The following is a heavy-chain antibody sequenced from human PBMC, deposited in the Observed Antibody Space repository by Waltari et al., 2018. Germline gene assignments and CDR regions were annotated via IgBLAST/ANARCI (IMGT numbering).Heavy chain of an antibody. J-gene: IGHJ3*01. CDR3: ASGNSHAFDL. Sequence: EVQLVESGGGLVQPGGSLRVSCTASGFTFSSYWMHWVRQVPGKGLVWVSRINRDGRGTSYADSAKGRFTISRDNAKNTLFLQMNSLRGEDTAVYYCASGNSHAFDLWGQGTMVTVSS. CDR1: GFTFSSYW. V-gene: IGHV3-74*01. D-gene: IGHD1-7*01. CDR2: INRDGRGT.